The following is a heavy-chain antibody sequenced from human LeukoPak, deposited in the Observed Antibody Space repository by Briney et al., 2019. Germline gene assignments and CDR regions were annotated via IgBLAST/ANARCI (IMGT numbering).Heavy chain of an antibody. CDR3: AKVPYDYVWGSYRPLYYFDY. CDR2: ISGSGGST. D-gene: IGHD3-16*02. CDR1: GFTFSSYA. V-gene: IGHV3-23*01. Sequence: GGSLRLSCAAYGFTFSSYAMSWVRQAPGKGLEWVSAISGSGGSTYYADSVKGRFTISRDNSKNTLYLQMSSLRAEDTAVYYCAKVPYDYVWGSYRPLYYFDYWGQGTLVTVSS. J-gene: IGHJ4*02.